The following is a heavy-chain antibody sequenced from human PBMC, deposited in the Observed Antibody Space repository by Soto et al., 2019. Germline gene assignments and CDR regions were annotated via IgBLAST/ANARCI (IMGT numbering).Heavy chain of an antibody. V-gene: IGHV4-59*08. CDR3: ASSSSSWYYYYMDL. CDR2: VYYSGTT. CDR1: GGSISSYY. Sequence: SETLSLTCSVSGGSISSYYWSWIRQPPGKGLEWIGYVYYSGTTKYNPSLKSRVSISVDRSKNQFFLKLSSVTAADTAVYYCASSSSSWYYYYMDLWGKGTTVTVSS. J-gene: IGHJ6*03. D-gene: IGHD6-6*01.